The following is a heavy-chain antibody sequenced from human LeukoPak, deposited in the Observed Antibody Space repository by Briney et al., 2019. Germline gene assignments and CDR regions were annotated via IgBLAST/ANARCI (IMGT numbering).Heavy chain of an antibody. Sequence: ASVKVSCKASGGTFTSYYMHWVRQAPGQGLEWMGIINPSGGSTSYAQKFQGRVTMTRDTSTSTVYMELSSLRSEDTAVYYCASHDYGDYFSLGYWGQGTLVTVSS. CDR3: ASHDYGDYFSLGY. J-gene: IGHJ4*02. V-gene: IGHV1-46*01. D-gene: IGHD4-17*01. CDR1: GGTFTSYY. CDR2: INPSGGST.